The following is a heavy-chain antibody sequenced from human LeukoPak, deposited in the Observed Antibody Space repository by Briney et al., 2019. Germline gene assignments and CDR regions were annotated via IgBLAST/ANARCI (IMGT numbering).Heavy chain of an antibody. CDR1: RFTFNNYA. V-gene: IGHV3-23*01. CDR2: ISGSGGST. J-gene: IGHJ4*02. Sequence: PGGSLRLSCAASRFTFNNYAMSWVRQAPGKGLEWVSGISGSGGSTYYADSVKGRFTISRDNSKNTLYLQMNSLGAGDTAVYYCAKCARVDWLPIDYWGQGTLVTVSS. D-gene: IGHD3-9*01. CDR3: AKCARVDWLPIDY.